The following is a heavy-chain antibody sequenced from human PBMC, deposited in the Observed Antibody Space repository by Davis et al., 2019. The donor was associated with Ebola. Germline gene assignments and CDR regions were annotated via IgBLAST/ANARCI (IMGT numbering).Heavy chain of an antibody. CDR3: ARDLGYCSSTSCDY. Sequence: PGGSLRLSCAASGFTFSSYAMSWVRQAPGKGLEWVSAISGSGGSTYYADSVKGRFTISRDNSKNTLYLQMNSLRAEDTAVYYCARDLGYCSSTSCDYWGQGTLVTVSS. CDR2: ISGSGGST. CDR1: GFTFSSYA. J-gene: IGHJ4*02. D-gene: IGHD2-2*01. V-gene: IGHV3-23*01.